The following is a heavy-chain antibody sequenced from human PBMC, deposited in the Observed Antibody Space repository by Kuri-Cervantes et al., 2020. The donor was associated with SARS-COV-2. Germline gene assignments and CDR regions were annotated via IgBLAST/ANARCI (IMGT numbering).Heavy chain of an antibody. CDR3: AKDQAAFGL. Sequence: ETLSLTCAARGFTFSSYDMHWVRQATGIGLEWVSAIGTAGDTYYPGSVKGQFTISRDNSKDTLFLQMNSLRAEDTAVYYCAKDQAAFGLWGRGTLVTVSS. CDR2: IGTAGDT. V-gene: IGHV3-13*03. J-gene: IGHJ2*01. CDR1: GFTFSSYD. D-gene: IGHD6-25*01.